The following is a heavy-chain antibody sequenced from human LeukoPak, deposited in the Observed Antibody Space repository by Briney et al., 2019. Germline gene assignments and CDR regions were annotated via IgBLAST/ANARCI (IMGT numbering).Heavy chain of an antibody. J-gene: IGHJ4*02. D-gene: IGHD2-2*01. CDR3: ARGVSLYCSSTSCYFFDY. Sequence: ASVKVSRKASGYTFTGYYMHWVRQAPGQGLEWMGWINPNSGGTNYAQKFQGKVTMTRDTSISTAYMELSRLRSDDTAVYYCARGVSLYCSSTSCYFFDYWGQGTLVTVSS. V-gene: IGHV1-2*02. CDR2: INPNSGGT. CDR1: GYTFTGYY.